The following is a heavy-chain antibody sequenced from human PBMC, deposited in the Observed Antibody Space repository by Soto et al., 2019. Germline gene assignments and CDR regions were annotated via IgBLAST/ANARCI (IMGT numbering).Heavy chain of an antibody. V-gene: IGHV3-7*05. CDR1: GFTFSSYW. Sequence: EVQLVESGGGLVQPGGSLRLSCAASGFTFSSYWMSWVRQAPGKGLEWVANIKQDGSEKYYVDSVKGRFTISRDTAKTSLYLQMNGLRAEDTAVYYCARILYGDYVGWFDPWGQGTLVTVSS. J-gene: IGHJ5*02. CDR3: ARILYGDYVGWFDP. D-gene: IGHD4-17*01. CDR2: IKQDGSEK.